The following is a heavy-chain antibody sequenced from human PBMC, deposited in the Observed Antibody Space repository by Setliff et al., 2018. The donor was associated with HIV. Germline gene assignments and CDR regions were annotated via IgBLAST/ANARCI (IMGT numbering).Heavy chain of an antibody. D-gene: IGHD4-17*01. J-gene: IGHJ6*02. Sequence: SETLSLTCSVSGGSISSGSHYWGWIRQAPGKGLEWIGNIYYSGTTFYNPSLKSRVSISVDTSRNEFSLKLTSVTAADTAVYYCAIVTTPHYYGMDVWGQGTTVTVSS. CDR2: IYYSGTT. CDR3: AIVTTPHYYGMDV. V-gene: IGHV4-39*01. CDR1: GGSISSGSHY.